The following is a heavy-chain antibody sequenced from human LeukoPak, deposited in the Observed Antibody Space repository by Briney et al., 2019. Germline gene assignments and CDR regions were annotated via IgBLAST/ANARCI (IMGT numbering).Heavy chain of an antibody. J-gene: IGHJ4*02. CDR3: ASLESAGCRALID. D-gene: IGHD3-3*01. CDR1: GFTFSSYW. Sequence: PGGSLRLSCAASGFTFSSYWMSWVRQAPGKGLEWVANIKQDGSEKYYVDSVKGRFTISRDNAKNSLYLQMNSLRAEDTAVYYCASLESAGCRALIDWGQGTLVTVSS. V-gene: IGHV3-7*01. CDR2: IKQDGSEK.